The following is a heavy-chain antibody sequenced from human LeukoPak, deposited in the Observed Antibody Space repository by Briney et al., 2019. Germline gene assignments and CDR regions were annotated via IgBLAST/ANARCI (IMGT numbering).Heavy chain of an antibody. J-gene: IGHJ6*02. CDR2: INTDGSST. CDR3: ARVVYSSGWYYYYGMDV. V-gene: IGHV3-74*01. D-gene: IGHD6-19*01. CDR1: GFTFSNYW. Sequence: GGSLRLSCAASGFTFSNYWMHWVRQGPGKGLVWVSLINTDGSSTTYAGSVKGRFTISRDNAKNTLYPQMNSLRVEDTAVYYCARVVYSSGWYYYYGMDVWGQGTTVTVSS.